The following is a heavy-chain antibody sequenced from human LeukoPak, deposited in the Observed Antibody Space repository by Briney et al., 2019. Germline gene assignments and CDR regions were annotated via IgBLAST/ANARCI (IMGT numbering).Heavy chain of an antibody. J-gene: IGHJ2*01. V-gene: IGHV3-21*01. CDR2: ISSSSSYI. CDR3: ARDPLRYYYDSSGYYDARYFDL. D-gene: IGHD3-22*01. CDR1: RFTFSSYS. Sequence: GGSLRPSCAASRFTFSSYSMNWVRQAPGKGLEWVSSISSSSSYIYYADSVKGRFTISRDNAKNSLYLQMNSLRAEDTAVYYCARDPLRYYYDSSGYYDARYFDLWGRGTLVTVSS.